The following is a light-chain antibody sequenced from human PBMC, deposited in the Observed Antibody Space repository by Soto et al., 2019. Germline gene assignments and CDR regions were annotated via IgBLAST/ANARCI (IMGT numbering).Light chain of an antibody. Sequence: QSVPTHAPAGSGTPGQRVTISCSGSSSNIGSNTVNWYQQPPGTAPKLLIYTNNQRPSGVPDRLSGSKSGTSASLAISGLQSEDEADYYCAAWDDSLNGYVFGTWTKATVL. J-gene: IGLJ1*01. V-gene: IGLV1-44*01. CDR3: AAWDDSLNGYV. CDR2: TNN. CDR1: SSNIGSNT.